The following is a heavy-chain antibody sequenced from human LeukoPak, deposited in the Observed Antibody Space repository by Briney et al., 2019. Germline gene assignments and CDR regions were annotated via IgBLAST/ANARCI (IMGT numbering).Heavy chain of an antibody. Sequence: ASVRVSCKASGYTFTGYYMHWVRQAPGQGLEWMGWINPNSGGTNYAQKFQGRVTMTRDTSISTAYMELSRLRSDDTAVYYCARTGTLEYRWNDLVPFDYWGQGTLVTVSS. CDR2: INPNSGGT. D-gene: IGHD1-1*01. V-gene: IGHV1-2*02. J-gene: IGHJ4*02. CDR1: GYTFTGYY. CDR3: ARTGTLEYRWNDLVPFDY.